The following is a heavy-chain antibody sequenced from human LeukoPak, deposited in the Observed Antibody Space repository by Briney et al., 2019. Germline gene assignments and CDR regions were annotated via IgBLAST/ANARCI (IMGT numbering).Heavy chain of an antibody. CDR3: ARVTTNGYFEY. CDR2: IKFDESEK. CDR1: GFTFSDYW. D-gene: IGHD1-1*01. Sequence: GGSLRLSCAASGFTFSDYWVSWVRQAPGKGLEWVASIKFDESEKHYMDSGKGRFTISRDSAKSSLYLQMNSLRAEDTAVYFCARVTTNGYFEYWGQGSLVTVSP. J-gene: IGHJ4*02. V-gene: IGHV3-7*04.